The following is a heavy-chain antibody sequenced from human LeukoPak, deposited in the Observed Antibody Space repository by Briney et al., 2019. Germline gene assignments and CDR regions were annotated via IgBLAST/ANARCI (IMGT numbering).Heavy chain of an antibody. Sequence: GGSLRLSCAASGFTFSSYWMSWVRQAPGKGLEWVANIKQDGSEKYYVDSVKGRFTISRDNAKNSLYPQMNSLRAEDTAVYYCARVLRNWGSSRYWYFDLWGRGTLVTVSS. CDR2: IKQDGSEK. CDR3: ARVLRNWGSSRYWYFDL. V-gene: IGHV3-7*01. D-gene: IGHD7-27*01. CDR1: GFTFSSYW. J-gene: IGHJ2*01.